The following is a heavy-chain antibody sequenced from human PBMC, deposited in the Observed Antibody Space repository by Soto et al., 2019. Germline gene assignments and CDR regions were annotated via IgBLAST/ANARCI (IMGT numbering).Heavy chain of an antibody. CDR1: GYAFTGYY. Sequence: ASVKVSCKASGYAFTGYYMHWVRQAPRQGLEWMGWINPNSGGTNYAQKFQGWVTMTRDTSISTAYMELSRLRSDDTAVYYCARELVYSGYDFERDYWGQGTLVTVSS. CDR3: ARELVYSGYDFERDY. CDR2: INPNSGGT. D-gene: IGHD5-12*01. J-gene: IGHJ4*02. V-gene: IGHV1-2*04.